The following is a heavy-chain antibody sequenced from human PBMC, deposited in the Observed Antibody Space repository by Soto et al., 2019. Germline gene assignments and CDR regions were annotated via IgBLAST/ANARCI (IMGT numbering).Heavy chain of an antibody. CDR1: GYTFTSYG. CDR2: ISAYNGNT. Sequence: ASVKVSCKSSGYTFTSYGISCVRQAPGQGLEWMGWISAYNGNTNYAQKLQGRVTMTTDTSTSTAYMELRSLRSDDAAVYYCARDFTIFGVLSGYWGQGTLVTVSS. J-gene: IGHJ4*02. D-gene: IGHD3-3*01. V-gene: IGHV1-18*01. CDR3: ARDFTIFGVLSGY.